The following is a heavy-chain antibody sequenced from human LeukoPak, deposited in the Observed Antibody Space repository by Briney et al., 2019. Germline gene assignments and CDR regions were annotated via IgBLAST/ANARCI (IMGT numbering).Heavy chain of an antibody. CDR2: ISGSGGST. J-gene: IGHJ4*02. CDR1: GFTFSIYA. CDR3: AKIRGLGATTRNYFDY. Sequence: PGGSLRLSCAASGFTFSIYAMSWVRQAPGKGLEWVSAISGSGGSTYYADSVKGRFTISRDNSKNTLYLQMNSLRAEDTAVYYCAKIRGLGATTRNYFDYWGQGTLVTVSS. V-gene: IGHV3-23*01. D-gene: IGHD1-26*01.